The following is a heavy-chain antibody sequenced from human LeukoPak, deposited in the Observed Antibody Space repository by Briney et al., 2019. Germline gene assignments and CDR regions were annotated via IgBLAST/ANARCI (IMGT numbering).Heavy chain of an antibody. Sequence: PSETLSLTCTVSGXSINSYYWSWIRQPPGKGLEWIGLIYYSGSTNYNPSLKSRVTISVDTSKNQFSLKLSSVTASDTAVYYCARRFAPSRNDAFDIWGQGTMVTVSS. CDR2: IYYSGST. CDR1: GXSINSYY. V-gene: IGHV4-59*08. J-gene: IGHJ3*02. CDR3: ARRFAPSRNDAFDI. D-gene: IGHD3-10*01.